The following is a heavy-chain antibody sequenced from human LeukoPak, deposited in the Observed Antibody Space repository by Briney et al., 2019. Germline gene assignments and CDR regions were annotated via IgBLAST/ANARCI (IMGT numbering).Heavy chain of an antibody. Sequence: SETLSLTCTVSGGSISSYYWNWIRQPPGKGLEWIGSVYYSGTTNYNPSLKSRVTMSVDTSRNKFSLNLTSLTAADTAVYYCAREIAVTMIVVVPAAFDYWGQGTLVTVSS. J-gene: IGHJ4*02. V-gene: IGHV4-59*01. CDR2: VYYSGTT. CDR3: AREIAVTMIVVVPAAFDY. CDR1: GGSISSYY. D-gene: IGHD3-22*01.